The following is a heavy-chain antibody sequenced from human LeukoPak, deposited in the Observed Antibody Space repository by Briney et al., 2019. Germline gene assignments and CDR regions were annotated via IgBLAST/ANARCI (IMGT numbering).Heavy chain of an antibody. V-gene: IGHV4-59*01. Sequence: SETLSPTCTVSGGSISSYYWSWIRQPPGKGLEWIGYIYYSGSTNYNPSLKSRVTISVDTSKNQFSLKLSSVTAADTAVYYCARDSGSHPYYGMDVWGQGTTVTVSS. CDR1: GGSISSYY. CDR2: IYYSGST. J-gene: IGHJ6*02. D-gene: IGHD1-26*01. CDR3: ARDSGSHPYYGMDV.